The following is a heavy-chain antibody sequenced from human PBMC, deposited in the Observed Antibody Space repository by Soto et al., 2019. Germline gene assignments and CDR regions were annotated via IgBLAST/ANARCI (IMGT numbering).Heavy chain of an antibody. CDR3: ARDHRTLTGTTRMDV. Sequence: SETLSLTCTVSGGSISSYYWSWIRQPPGKGLEWIGYIYYSGSTNYNPSLKSRVTISVDTSKNQFSLKLSSVTAADTAVYYCARDHRTLTGTTRMDVWGQGTTVTVSS. D-gene: IGHD1-7*01. J-gene: IGHJ6*02. V-gene: IGHV4-59*01. CDR1: GGSISSYY. CDR2: IYYSGST.